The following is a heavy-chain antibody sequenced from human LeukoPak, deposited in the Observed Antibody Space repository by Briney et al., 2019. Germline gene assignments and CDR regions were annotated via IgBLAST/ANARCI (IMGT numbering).Heavy chain of an antibody. D-gene: IGHD2-21*02. Sequence: PGGSLRLSCAASGFTFSSYGMPWVRQAPGKGLEWVAVISYDGSNKYYADSVKGRFTISRDNSKNTLYLQMNSLRAEDTAVYYCARNRMTAVGVDAFDIWGQGTMVTVSS. CDR1: GFTFSSYG. J-gene: IGHJ3*02. CDR3: ARNRMTAVGVDAFDI. V-gene: IGHV3-30*03. CDR2: ISYDGSNK.